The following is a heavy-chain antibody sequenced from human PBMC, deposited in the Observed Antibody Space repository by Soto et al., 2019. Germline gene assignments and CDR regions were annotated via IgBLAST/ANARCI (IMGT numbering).Heavy chain of an antibody. CDR1: GGSISSGDYY. CDR3: ARVTSLGAAAGLYYYGMDV. V-gene: IGHV4-30-4*01. D-gene: IGHD6-13*01. CDR2: IYYSGST. Sequence: QVQLQESGPGLVKPSQTLSLTCTVSGGSISSGDYYWSWIRQPPGKGLEWIGFIYYSGSTYYNPSLKSRVTISVDTSNNQFSLKLSSVTAADTAVYYCARVTSLGAAAGLYYYGMDVWGQGTTVTVSS. J-gene: IGHJ6*02.